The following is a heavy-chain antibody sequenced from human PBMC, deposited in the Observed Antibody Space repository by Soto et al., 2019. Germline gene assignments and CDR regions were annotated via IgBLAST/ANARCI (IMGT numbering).Heavy chain of an antibody. CDR1: GGTFNSHT. CDR2: IMPMFGVT. J-gene: IGHJ6*02. Sequence: QVQLVQSGAEVKKPGSSVKVSCRAPGGTFNSHTITWVRQAPGQGLDWMGGIMPMFGVTNYARKFQGRLTIIAKKYNTTAQMEGSGLTTEDTAVYYCAGEGVTSSISLPWMGYHYYGLDGWGQGTTVIVSS. CDR3: AGEGVTSSISLPWMGYHYYGLDG. D-gene: IGHD2-2*01. V-gene: IGHV1-69*14.